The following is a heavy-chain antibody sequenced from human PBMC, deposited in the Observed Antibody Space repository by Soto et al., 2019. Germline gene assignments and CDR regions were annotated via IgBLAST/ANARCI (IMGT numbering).Heavy chain of an antibody. Sequence: SETLSLTCAVYGGSFSGYYWSWIRQPPGKGLEWIGEINHSGSTNYNPSLKSRVTISVDTSKNQFSLKLSSVTAADTAVYYCAINEGVIIQNPRLDYWGQGTLVTVSS. CDR2: INHSGST. D-gene: IGHD3-10*01. J-gene: IGHJ4*02. CDR3: AINEGVIIQNPRLDY. CDR1: GGSFSGYY. V-gene: IGHV4-34*01.